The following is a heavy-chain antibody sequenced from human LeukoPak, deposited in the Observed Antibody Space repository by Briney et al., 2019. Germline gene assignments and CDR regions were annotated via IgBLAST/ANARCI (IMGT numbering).Heavy chain of an antibody. CDR2: IYYSGST. CDR1: GGSISSSSYY. V-gene: IGHV4-39*01. CDR3: ARRTTQLATVTVLSDYYYYMDV. J-gene: IGHJ6*03. D-gene: IGHD4-17*01. Sequence: PSETLSLTCTVSGGSISSSSYYWGWIRQPPGKGLEWIGSIYYSGSTYYNPSLKSRVTISVDTSKNQFSLKLSSVTAADTAVYYFARRTTQLATVTVLSDYYYYMDVWGKGTTVTVSS.